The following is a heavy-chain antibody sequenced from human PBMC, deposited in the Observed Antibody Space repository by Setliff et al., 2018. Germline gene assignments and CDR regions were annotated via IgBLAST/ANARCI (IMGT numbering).Heavy chain of an antibody. J-gene: IGHJ4*02. CDR3: ARAPRLEWILPTFDL. V-gene: IGHV1-18*01. Sequence: GASVKVSCKASDYPFLSHGLSWVRQAPGQGLEWLGWISAYTGNADYAQNLQGRLTMTTDTSTNTAYMELRSLTSDDTAIYYCARAPRLEWILPTFDLWGQGTPVTVSS. CDR1: DYPFLSHG. CDR2: ISAYTGNA. D-gene: IGHD3-3*01.